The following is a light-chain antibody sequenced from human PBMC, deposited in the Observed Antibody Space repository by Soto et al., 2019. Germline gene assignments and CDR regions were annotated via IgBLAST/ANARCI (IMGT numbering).Light chain of an antibody. CDR3: QQSYNTPLT. CDR2: DAS. V-gene: IGKV1-39*01. J-gene: IGKJ1*01. CDR1: QTIGTY. Sequence: EIKVTDSPSSVSASVGERVTITCRASQTIGTYVNWYRQKSGAAPELLIYDASTLQSGVPSRFRGGASGTDFTLTISSLQLDDFATYYCQQSYNTPLTFGQGTKVDIK.